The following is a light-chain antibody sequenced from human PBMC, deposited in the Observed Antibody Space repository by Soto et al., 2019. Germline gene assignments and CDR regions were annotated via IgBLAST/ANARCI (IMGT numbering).Light chain of an antibody. J-gene: IGKJ1*01. CDR3: QQYNSYSWT. CDR2: DAS. V-gene: IGKV1-5*01. Sequence: DIQMTQSPSTLSASVGDRVTITCRASQSISSWLAWYQQKPGKAPKLLIYDASSLESGVPSRFSGSRSGTEFTLTISSLQPDDFATYYCQQYNSYSWTFAQGTKVEIK. CDR1: QSISSW.